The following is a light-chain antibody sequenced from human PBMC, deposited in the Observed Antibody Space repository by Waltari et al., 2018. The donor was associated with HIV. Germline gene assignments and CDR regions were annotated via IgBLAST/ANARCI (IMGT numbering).Light chain of an antibody. CDR2: GAS. J-gene: IGKJ1*01. CDR1: QGISNY. V-gene: IGKV1-16*01. Sequence: DIHMTQSPSSLSASIGDTITISCRAGQGISNYLAWFQMKPGKAPKSRIYGASRLHNGVPSRFSGSGSGTDFTLTINSLQPEDFATYYCQQYKTYPRTFGHGTKVE. CDR3: QQYKTYPRT.